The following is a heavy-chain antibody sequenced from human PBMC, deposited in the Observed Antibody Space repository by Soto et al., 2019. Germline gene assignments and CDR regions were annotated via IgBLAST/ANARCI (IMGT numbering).Heavy chain of an antibody. Sequence: VHLEESGGGLVQPGGSLRLSCAASGFTFSSYWMNWVRQAPGKGLEWVANINQDGSQKYYVDSVKGRFTISRDNAKNSLYLQMNSLRVDDTAVYYCARLLLYSVSGRGWFDPWGQGTLVTVSS. CDR3: ARLLLYSVSGRGWFDP. V-gene: IGHV3-7*03. CDR2: INQDGSQK. CDR1: GFTFSSYW. D-gene: IGHD2-2*02. J-gene: IGHJ5*02.